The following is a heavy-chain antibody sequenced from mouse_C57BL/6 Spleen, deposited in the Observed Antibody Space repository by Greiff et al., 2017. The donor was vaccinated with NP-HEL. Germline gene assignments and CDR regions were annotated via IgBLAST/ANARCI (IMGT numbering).Heavy chain of an antibody. CDR3: ARSTTVVPDY. Sequence: DVHLVESGGGLVKPGGSLKLSCAASGFTFSDYGMHWVRQAPEKGLEWVAYISSGSSTTYYAATVQGRFTISRDNAKNTLFLQLTSLRSEDTAMYYCARSTTVVPDYWGQGTTLTVSS. J-gene: IGHJ2*01. V-gene: IGHV5-17*01. D-gene: IGHD1-1*01. CDR2: ISSGSSTT. CDR1: GFTFSDYG.